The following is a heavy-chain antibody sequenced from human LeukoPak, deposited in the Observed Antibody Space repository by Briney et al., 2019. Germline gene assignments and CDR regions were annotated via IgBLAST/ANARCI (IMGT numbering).Heavy chain of an antibody. V-gene: IGHV5-51*01. CDR3: ARLRGSENCSSTSCYYYYYYYMDV. CDR1: GYSFTSYW. Sequence: GESLKISCKGSGYSFTSYWIGWVRQMPGKGLEWMGIIYPGDSDTRYSPSFQGQVTISADKSISTAYLQWSSLKASDTAMYYCARLRGSENCSSTSCYYYYYYYMDVWGKGTTVTVSS. CDR2: IYPGDSDT. J-gene: IGHJ6*03. D-gene: IGHD2-2*01.